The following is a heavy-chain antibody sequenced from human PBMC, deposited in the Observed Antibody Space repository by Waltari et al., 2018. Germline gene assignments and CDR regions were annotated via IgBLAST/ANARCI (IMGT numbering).Heavy chain of an antibody. CDR2: IFYSWRA. V-gene: IGHV4-59*11. CDR1: VASITSHF. CDR3: ARAYSSSSIDY. D-gene: IGHD6-6*01. Sequence: QVQLQESCPRLVKASETLSLTCTVSVASITSHFWSWIRQPPGKGPEWIGYIFYSWRANHNPSLGSRVTILVDASKNQFSLKLNSLTAADTAVYYWARAYSSSSIDYWGQGTLVTVSS. J-gene: IGHJ4*02.